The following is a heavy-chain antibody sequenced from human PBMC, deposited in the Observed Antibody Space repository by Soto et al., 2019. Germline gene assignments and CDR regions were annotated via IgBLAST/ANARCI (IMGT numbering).Heavy chain of an antibody. CDR1: GGSVSSGSYY. D-gene: IGHD6-19*01. V-gene: IGHV4-61*01. CDR3: ARETPLSSGWTYNAFDI. CDR2: IYYSGST. J-gene: IGHJ3*02. Sequence: QVQLQESGPGLVKPSETLSLTCTVSGGSVSSGSYYWSWIRQPPGKGLEWIGYIYYSGSTNYNPSLKSRVTIAVDTSKNQFSLKLSSVTAAETAVYYCARETPLSSGWTYNAFDIWGQGTMVTVSS.